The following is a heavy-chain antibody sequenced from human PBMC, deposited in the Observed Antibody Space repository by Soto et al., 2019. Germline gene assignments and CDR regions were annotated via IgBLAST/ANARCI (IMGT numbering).Heavy chain of an antibody. CDR3: AKDGYYHDSSGYSYFDY. Sequence: EVQLLESGGGLVHPGGSLRLSCAASGFTFNNFAMSWVRQAPGKGLEWVAGTSDTGGTTYYADSVTGRFTISRDNAKKTVSLQMNRLRAEDTALYYCAKDGYYHDSSGYSYFDYWGQGILVSVST. D-gene: IGHD3-22*01. CDR1: GFTFNNFA. J-gene: IGHJ4*02. V-gene: IGHV3-23*01. CDR2: TSDTGGTT.